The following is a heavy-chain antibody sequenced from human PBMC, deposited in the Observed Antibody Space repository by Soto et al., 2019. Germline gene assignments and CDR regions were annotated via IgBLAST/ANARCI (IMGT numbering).Heavy chain of an antibody. CDR2: INAGNDDT. J-gene: IGHJ4*02. CDR3: ARSRWDPYYDILTAYPFDN. D-gene: IGHD3-9*01. CDR1: GDSLNCYA. Sequence: WKASGDSLNCYARQWVRQAPGQRLEWMGWINAGNDDTEYSQKFQGRVTITRDTSASTVYMELSSLTSEDMAVYYCARSRWDPYYDILTAYPFDNWGQGTLVTVSS. V-gene: IGHV1-3*01.